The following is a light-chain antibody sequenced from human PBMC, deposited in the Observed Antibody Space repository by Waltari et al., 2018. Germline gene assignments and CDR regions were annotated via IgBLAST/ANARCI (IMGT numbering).Light chain of an antibody. CDR2: TAI. CDR1: QSVSRY. CDR3: QQSSRTPWT. J-gene: IGKJ1*01. Sequence: DIQMTQSPSSLSASVADKVTITCRASQSVSRYLNWYQLKPGQAPKLLIYTAITLHSEGPSRFNGSGSGTDFTLTISSLQSEDVATYFCQQSSRTPWTFGQGTKVEIK. V-gene: IGKV1-39*01.